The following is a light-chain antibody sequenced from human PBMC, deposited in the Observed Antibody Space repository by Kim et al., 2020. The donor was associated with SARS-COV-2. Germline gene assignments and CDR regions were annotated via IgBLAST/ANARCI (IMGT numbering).Light chain of an antibody. CDR1: ALPEKQ. CDR3: QSADGSGTYV. V-gene: IGLV3-25*03. CDR2: KDS. J-gene: IGLJ1*01. Sequence: SYELTQPPSVSVSPGQTARITCSGDALPEKQTYWYQQKSGQAPVLLIYKDSGRPSGIPGRFSGSSSGTTVTLTISGVQAEDDADYYCQSADGSGTYVFGTGTKVTVL.